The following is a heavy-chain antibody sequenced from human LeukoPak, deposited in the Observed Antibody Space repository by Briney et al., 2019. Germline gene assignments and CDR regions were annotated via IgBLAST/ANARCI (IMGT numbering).Heavy chain of an antibody. V-gene: IGHV4-59*12. CDR2: IYYSGST. J-gene: IGHJ5*02. CDR3: APPPYYYEANGYSVA. CDR1: GGSISSYY. D-gene: IGHD3-22*01. Sequence: SETLSLTCAVYGGSISSYYWSWIRQPPGKGLEWIGYIYYSGSTNYNPSLKSRVTISVDPSKNQFSLNLSSVTAADTAVYYCAPPPYYYEANGYSVAWGQGTLVTVSS.